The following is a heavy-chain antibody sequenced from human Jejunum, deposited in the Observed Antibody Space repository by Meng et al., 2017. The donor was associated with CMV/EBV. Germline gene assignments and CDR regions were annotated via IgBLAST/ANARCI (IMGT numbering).Heavy chain of an antibody. CDR3: ARGSIFVSFDS. D-gene: IGHD3-3*01. J-gene: IGHJ4*02. CDR1: GGSSGSGDYY. Sequence: QLFLQEVGQGLVKPSQTPSLTCSVSGGSSGSGDYYWSWIRQPPGKGLEWIGYIHDTGSTSHNPSLKSRVDISLGTSKNQFSLTLNSVTAEDTAVYFCARGSIFVSFDSWGQGTLVTVSS. V-gene: IGHV4-30-4*08. CDR2: IHDTGST.